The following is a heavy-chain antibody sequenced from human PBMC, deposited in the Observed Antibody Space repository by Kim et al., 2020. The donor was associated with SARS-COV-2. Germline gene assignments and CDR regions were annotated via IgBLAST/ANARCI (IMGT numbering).Heavy chain of an antibody. CDR2: INSDGSST. D-gene: IGHD6-19*01. V-gene: IGHV3-74*01. J-gene: IGHJ4*02. CDR1: GFTFSSYW. Sequence: GGSLRLSCAASGFTFSSYWMHWVRQAPGKGLVWVSRINSDGSSTSYADSVKGRFTISRDNAKNTLYLQMNSLRAEDTAVYYCARVIAVAGRGFDYWGQGTLVTVSS. CDR3: ARVIAVAGRGFDY.